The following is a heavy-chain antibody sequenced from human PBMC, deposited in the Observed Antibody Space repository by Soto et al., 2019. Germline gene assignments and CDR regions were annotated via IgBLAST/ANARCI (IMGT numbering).Heavy chain of an antibody. V-gene: IGHV3-53*01. CDR2: IYRDGRT. D-gene: IGHD2-15*01. Sequence: EVQLVESGGGLIQPGGSLRLSCAASGFTVSNKYMSWVRQAPGKGLEWVSLIYRDGRTYYADSLKCRFTISRDHSKNTLYLQMNSLRVDDTAVYYCARVVVTTRLEFGFDHWGQGTLVTVSS. CDR3: ARVVVTTRLEFGFDH. J-gene: IGHJ4*02. CDR1: GFTVSNKY.